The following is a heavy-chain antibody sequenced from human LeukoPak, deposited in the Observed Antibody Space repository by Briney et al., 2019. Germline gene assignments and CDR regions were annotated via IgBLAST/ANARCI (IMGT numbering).Heavy chain of an antibody. CDR2: IYYSGCT. D-gene: IGHD5-18*01. Sequence: SETLSLTCTVSGGPINSYYWRWIRQPPGKGLEWMGYIYYSGCTNYNPSLKSRVTISVDTSKNPFSLKLSSVTAADTAVYFCAREDTAMVRTAFDIWGQGTMVTVSS. CDR1: GGPINSYY. V-gene: IGHV4-59*01. J-gene: IGHJ3*02. CDR3: AREDTAMVRTAFDI.